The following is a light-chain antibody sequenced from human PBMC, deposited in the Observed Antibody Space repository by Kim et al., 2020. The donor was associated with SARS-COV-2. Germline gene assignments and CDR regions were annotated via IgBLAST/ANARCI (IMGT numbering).Light chain of an antibody. J-gene: IGLJ2*01. Sequence: SSELTQDPAVSVALGQTVRITCQGDSLRTYYPSWYQQKPGQAPELVIYGKNNRPSGIPDRFSGSSSGNTASLTITGAQAEDEADYHCNSRDSMGSHLGLFGGGTQLTVL. CDR3: NSRDSMGSHLGL. CDR1: SLRTYY. CDR2: GKN. V-gene: IGLV3-19*01.